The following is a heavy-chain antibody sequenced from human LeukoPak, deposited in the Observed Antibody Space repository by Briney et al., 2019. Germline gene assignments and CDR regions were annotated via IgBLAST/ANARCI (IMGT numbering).Heavy chain of an antibody. J-gene: IGHJ3*02. V-gene: IGHV4-34*01. CDR1: GGSFSGYY. Sequence: PSETLSLTCAVYGGSFSGYYWSWIRQPPVKGLEWIGEINHSGSTNYNPSLKSRVTISVDTSKNQFSLKLSSVTAADTAVYYCARGLRHDFWSGYWARAFDIWGQGTMVTVSS. CDR2: INHSGST. CDR3: ARGLRHDFWSGYWARAFDI. D-gene: IGHD3-3*01.